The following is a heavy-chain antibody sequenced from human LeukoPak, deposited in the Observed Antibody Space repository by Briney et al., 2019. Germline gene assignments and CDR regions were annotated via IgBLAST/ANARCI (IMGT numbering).Heavy chain of an antibody. CDR3: AMCLSGYYLGFDY. J-gene: IGHJ4*02. V-gene: IGHV1-2*02. D-gene: IGHD3-3*01. CDR2: INPNSGGT. CDR1: GYTFTGYY. Sequence: ASVKVSCKASGYTFTGYYMHWVRQAPGQGLEWMGWINPNSGGTSYAQKFQGRVTMTRDTSISTAYMELSRLRSDDTAVYYCAMCLSGYYLGFDYWGQGTLVTISS.